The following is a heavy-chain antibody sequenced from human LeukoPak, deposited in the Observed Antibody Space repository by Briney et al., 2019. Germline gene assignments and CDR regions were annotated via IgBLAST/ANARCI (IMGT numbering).Heavy chain of an antibody. D-gene: IGHD4-11*01. J-gene: IGHJ4*02. V-gene: IGHV3-23*01. Sequence: GGTLRLSCAASGFTFSSHGMNWVRQAPGKGLEWVSGIGPSGGITYYTDSVKGRFTISGDNAKNSLSLQMNSLRAEDTAVYYCARYGSTITTPFDYWGQGTLVTVSS. CDR2: IGPSGGIT. CDR3: ARYGSTITTPFDY. CDR1: GFTFSSHG.